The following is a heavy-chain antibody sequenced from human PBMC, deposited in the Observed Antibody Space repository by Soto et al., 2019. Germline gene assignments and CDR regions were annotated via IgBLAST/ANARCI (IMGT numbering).Heavy chain of an antibody. CDR2: IVVGSGNT. D-gene: IGHD3-3*01. J-gene: IGHJ3*02. V-gene: IGHV1-58*02. Sequence: GASVKVSCKASGFTFTSSAMQWVRQARGQRLEWIGWIVVGSGNTNYAQKFQERVTITRDMSTSTAYMELSSLRSEDTAVYYCAAVKEAIFGVALDAFDIWGQGTMVT. CDR1: GFTFTSSA. CDR3: AAVKEAIFGVALDAFDI.